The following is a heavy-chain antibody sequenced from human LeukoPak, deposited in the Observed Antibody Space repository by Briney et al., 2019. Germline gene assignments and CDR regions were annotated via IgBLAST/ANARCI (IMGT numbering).Heavy chain of an antibody. CDR3: TSAYCSSTSCYLDY. V-gene: IGHV3-15*01. Sequence: GGSLRLSCAASGFTFSNAWMSWVRQAPGKGLEWVGRIKSKTGGGTTDYAAPGKGRLTISRDESKKTLYLQMNSLETEDTGVYYCTSAYCSSTSCYLDYWGQGTLVTVSS. D-gene: IGHD2-2*01. CDR2: IKSKTGGGTT. CDR1: GFTFSNAW. J-gene: IGHJ4*02.